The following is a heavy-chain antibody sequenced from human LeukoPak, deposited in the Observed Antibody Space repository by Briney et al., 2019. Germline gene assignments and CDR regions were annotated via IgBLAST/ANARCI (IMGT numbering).Heavy chain of an antibody. Sequence: GGSLRLSCAASGFTFSRYWMSWVRQAPGKGLEWVANIKQDGSEKYYVDSVKGRFTISRDNSKNTLYLQMNSLRAEDTAVYYCARFYANEWALPHWGQGTLVTVSS. CDR3: ARFYANEWALPH. D-gene: IGHD1-26*01. CDR1: GFTFSRYW. V-gene: IGHV3-7*01. CDR2: IKQDGSEK. J-gene: IGHJ4*02.